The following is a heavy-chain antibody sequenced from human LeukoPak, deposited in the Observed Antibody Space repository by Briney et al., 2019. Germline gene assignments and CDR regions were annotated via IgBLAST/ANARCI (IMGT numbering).Heavy chain of an antibody. CDR2: VDHRGST. D-gene: IGHD2-21*01. Sequence: PSETLSLTCAVFGGSFSGHYWSRIRQSPGKGLEWIGEVDHRGSTTYNPSLEGRITISADTSKNQFSLKLTSVTAADTAVYYCARHPVVKIGPFEYWGQGTLVTVSS. CDR1: GGSFSGHY. J-gene: IGHJ4*02. CDR3: ARHPVVKIGPFEY. V-gene: IGHV4-34*01.